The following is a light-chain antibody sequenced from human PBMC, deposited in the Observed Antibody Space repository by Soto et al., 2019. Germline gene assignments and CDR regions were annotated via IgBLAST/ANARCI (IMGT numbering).Light chain of an antibody. V-gene: IGKV2-28*01. CDR3: MQALQSIS. J-gene: IGKJ3*01. CDR1: QSLLHSNGYNY. Sequence: DIVMTQSPLSLPVTPGEPASISCRSSQSLLHSNGYNYLDWYLQKPGQSPQLLIFLASNRASGVPDRFTGSGSGTDFTLKISRVEAEDVGVYYCMQALQSISFGPGTKVDIK. CDR2: LAS.